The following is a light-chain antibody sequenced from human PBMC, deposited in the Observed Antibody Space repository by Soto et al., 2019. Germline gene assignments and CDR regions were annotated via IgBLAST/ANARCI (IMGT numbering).Light chain of an antibody. CDR3: CSYAGSSIPVV. CDR1: SSDVGSYNL. CDR2: EGS. Sequence: QSALTQPASVSGSPGQSITISCTGTSSDVGSYNLVSWYQQHPGKAPKLMSYEGSKRPSGVSNRFSGSKSGNTASLTISGLQAEDEADYYCCSYAGSSIPVVFGGGTKLTV. J-gene: IGLJ2*01. V-gene: IGLV2-23*01.